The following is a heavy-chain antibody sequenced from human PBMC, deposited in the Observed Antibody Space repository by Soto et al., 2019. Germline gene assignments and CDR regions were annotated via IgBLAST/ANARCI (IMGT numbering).Heavy chain of an antibody. J-gene: IGHJ4*02. CDR1: GFTFSNAW. Sequence: EVQLVESGGGLVEPGGSLRLSCVVSGFTFSNAWMRWLRQAPGKGLEWVGRIKSKADGGTPEYAASVEGRFTISRDDSKNTLYLQLDGLKTEDTAVYYCSTGLRWTSTDDYWGQGTLVTVSS. CDR3: STGLRWTSTDDY. V-gene: IGHV3-15*01. CDR2: IKSKADGGTP. D-gene: IGHD2-15*01.